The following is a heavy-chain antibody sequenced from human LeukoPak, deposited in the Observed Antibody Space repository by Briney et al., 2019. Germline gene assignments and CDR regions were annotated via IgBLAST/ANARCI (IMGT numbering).Heavy chain of an antibody. CDR1: GFTFSTYG. Sequence: GGTLRLSCAASGFTFSTYGMNWVRQAPGKGLEWVSAISGRDDSTYYADSVKGRFTISRDNSKNTLYLLMNSLRAEDTAVYYCARDWRGLLIHRRGFDYWGQGTLVTVSS. J-gene: IGHJ4*02. CDR3: ARDWRGLLIHRRGFDY. CDR2: ISGRDDST. V-gene: IGHV3-23*01. D-gene: IGHD3-3*01.